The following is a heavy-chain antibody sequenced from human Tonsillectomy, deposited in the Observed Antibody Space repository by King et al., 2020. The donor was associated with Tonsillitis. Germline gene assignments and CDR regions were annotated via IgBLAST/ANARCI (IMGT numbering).Heavy chain of an antibody. CDR2: NYHSGST. J-gene: IGHJ4*02. Sequence: VQLQESGPGLVKPSETLSLTCTVSGGYISSYYWSWIRQPPGKGLEWIGYNYHSGSTNYNPSLKSRVTISQDTSKNQFSLKLSSVTAADTAVYYCASFRFGYYASGDCGQGTLVTVSS. D-gene: IGHD3-10*01. V-gene: IGHV4-59*01. CDR3: ASFRFGYYASGD. CDR1: GGYISSYY.